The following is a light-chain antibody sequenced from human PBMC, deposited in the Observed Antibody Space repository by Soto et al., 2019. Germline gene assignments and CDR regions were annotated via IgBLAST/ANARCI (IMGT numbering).Light chain of an antibody. CDR1: QSVSSSY. CDR3: PQYGSSLP. CDR2: DSS. V-gene: IGKV3-20*01. Sequence: EIVLTQSPGTLSLSPGERATLSCRASQSVSSSYLAWYQQKPGQAPRLFIYDSSSRATGIPDRFSGSGSGTHVTLTISRLQPEDSAVYYWPQYGSSLPFGGGTKVEIK. J-gene: IGKJ4*01.